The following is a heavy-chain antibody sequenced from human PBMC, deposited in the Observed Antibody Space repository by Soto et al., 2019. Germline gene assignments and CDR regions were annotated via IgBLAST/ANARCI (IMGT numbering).Heavy chain of an antibody. CDR2: VSPCSDGT. CDR1: GYTFSNYG. Sequence: AAVKVCCKTSGYTFSNYGITWGRQAPGQPLEWLGWVSPCSDGTNYAQKFQGRGSMTTDPSTNTAYMELRSLRSDDTAVYYCARVVPGAEAWFGPWGQGTLVIVSS. J-gene: IGHJ5*02. V-gene: IGHV1-18*01. D-gene: IGHD2-2*01. CDR3: ARVVPGAEAWFGP.